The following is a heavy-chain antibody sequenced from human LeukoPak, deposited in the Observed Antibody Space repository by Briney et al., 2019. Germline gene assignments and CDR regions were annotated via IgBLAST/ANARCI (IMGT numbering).Heavy chain of an antibody. V-gene: IGHV3-33*01. J-gene: IGHJ3*02. CDR2: IWSDGKNK. D-gene: IGHD2-21*01. CDR3: VRERGPYNDFDI. Sequence: GALRLSCAASGFSFSNFDMHWVRQAPGKGLEWVSVIWSDGKNKFYADSVKGRFTIFRDNSKKTLDLQLNSLRAEDTALYYCVRERGPYNDFDIWGQGTMVTVSS. CDR1: GFSFSNFD.